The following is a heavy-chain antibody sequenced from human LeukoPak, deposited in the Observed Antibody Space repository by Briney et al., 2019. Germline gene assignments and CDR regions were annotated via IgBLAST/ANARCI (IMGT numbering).Heavy chain of an antibody. D-gene: IGHD2-8*01. CDR3: ASGVDDAFDI. Sequence: GGSLRLSCAASGFTFSTYSMNWVRQAPGKGLEWVSSISSSSSYIYYADSVKGRFTISRDNAKNSLYLQMNSLRAEDTAVYYCASGVDDAFDIWGQGTMVTVSS. V-gene: IGHV3-21*01. CDR1: GFTFSTYS. J-gene: IGHJ3*02. CDR2: ISSSSSYI.